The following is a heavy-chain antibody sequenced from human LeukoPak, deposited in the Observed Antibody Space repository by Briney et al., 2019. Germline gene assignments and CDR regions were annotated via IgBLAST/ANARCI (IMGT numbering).Heavy chain of an antibody. D-gene: IGHD1-26*01. CDR2: ISAYNGNT. CDR3: ARGSYANWFDP. V-gene: IGHV1-18*01. Sequence: GASVKVSCKASGYTFTSYGISWVRLAPGQGREWMGWISAYNGNTKYAQKLQGRVTMTTDTSTSTAYMELRSLRSDDTAVYYCARGSYANWFDPWGQGTLVTVSS. J-gene: IGHJ5*02. CDR1: GYTFTSYG.